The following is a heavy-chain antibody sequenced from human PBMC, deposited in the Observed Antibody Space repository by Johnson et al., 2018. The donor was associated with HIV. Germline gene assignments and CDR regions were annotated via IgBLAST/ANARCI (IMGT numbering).Heavy chain of an antibody. D-gene: IGHD1-7*01. CDR3: AKDSLNWNYSDAFDI. J-gene: IGHJ3*02. V-gene: IGHV3-23*04. CDR1: GFTFSSYA. Sequence: VQLVESGGGLVQPGGSLRLSCAASGFTFSSYAMSWVRQAPGKWLEWVSAISGSGGSTYYADSVKGRFTISRDNSKNTLDLQMNSLRAEDAALYYCAKDSLNWNYSDAFDIWGQGTMVTVSS. CDR2: ISGSGGST.